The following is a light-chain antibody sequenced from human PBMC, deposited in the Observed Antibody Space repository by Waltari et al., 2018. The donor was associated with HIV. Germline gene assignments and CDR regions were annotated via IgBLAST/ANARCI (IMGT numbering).Light chain of an antibody. V-gene: IGKV4-1*01. Sequence: DIVMIQSPDSLAVSLGERATINCKSSQSVLYKSNKKTYLAWYQQKPAQPPKLLIHWASTRESGVPDRFSGSGSGTDFTLTISGLQAEDVAVYYCQQYYSLPLTFGGGTRVEIK. CDR2: WAS. J-gene: IGKJ4*01. CDR3: QQYYSLPLT. CDR1: QSVLYKSNKKTY.